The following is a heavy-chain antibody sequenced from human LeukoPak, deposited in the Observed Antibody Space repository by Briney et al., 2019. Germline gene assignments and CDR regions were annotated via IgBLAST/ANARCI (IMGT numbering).Heavy chain of an antibody. J-gene: IGHJ6*02. Sequence: ASVKVSCKASGYTFTSYGISWVRQAPGQGLEWMGIINPSGGSTSYAQKFQGRVTMTRDTSTSTVYMELSSLRSEDTAVYYCARGGSGSYYNTYYYGMDVWGQGTTVTVSS. CDR2: INPSGGST. D-gene: IGHD3-10*01. CDR1: GYTFTSYG. CDR3: ARGGSGSYYNTYYYGMDV. V-gene: IGHV1-46*01.